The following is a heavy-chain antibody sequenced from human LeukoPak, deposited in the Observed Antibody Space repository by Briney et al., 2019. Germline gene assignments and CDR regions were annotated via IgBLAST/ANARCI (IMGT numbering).Heavy chain of an antibody. Sequence: GGSLRLSCAASGFTFRTYTMSWVRQAPGKGLEWISSISSSSSSIYYADSVKGRFTISRDNANNSLYLQMNSLRDEDTAVYYCARVPLILLGIRRYFDYWGQGTLVTVSS. CDR3: ARVPLILLGIRRYFDY. V-gene: IGHV3-48*02. J-gene: IGHJ4*02. CDR1: GFTFRTYT. CDR2: ISSSSSSI. D-gene: IGHD7-27*01.